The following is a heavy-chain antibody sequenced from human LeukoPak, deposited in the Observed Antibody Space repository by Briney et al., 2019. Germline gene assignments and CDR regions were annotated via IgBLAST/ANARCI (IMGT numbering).Heavy chain of an antibody. V-gene: IGHV3-30*04. Sequence: HSGGSLRLSCAASGFTFSTYVMHWVRQAPGKGLEWVAAISYDGSNKYLADSVKGRFTISRDNSKNTLYLQMNSLRAEDTAVYYCAKDLLAVRAFDIWGQGTMVTVSS. D-gene: IGHD6-19*01. CDR3: AKDLLAVRAFDI. CDR1: GFTFSTYV. CDR2: ISYDGSNK. J-gene: IGHJ3*02.